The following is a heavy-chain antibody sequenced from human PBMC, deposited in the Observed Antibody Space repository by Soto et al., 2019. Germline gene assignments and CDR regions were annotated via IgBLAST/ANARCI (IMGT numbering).Heavy chain of an antibody. V-gene: IGHV3-30*18. Sequence: QVQLVKSGGGVVQPGRSLRLSCAASGFTFSSYGMHWVRQAPGKGLEWVAVISYDGSNKYYADSVKGRFTISRDNSKNTLYLQMNSLRAEDTAVYYCAKDRDSSGWYLDWFDPWGQGTLVTVSS. J-gene: IGHJ5*02. D-gene: IGHD6-19*01. CDR2: ISYDGSNK. CDR1: GFTFSSYG. CDR3: AKDRDSSGWYLDWFDP.